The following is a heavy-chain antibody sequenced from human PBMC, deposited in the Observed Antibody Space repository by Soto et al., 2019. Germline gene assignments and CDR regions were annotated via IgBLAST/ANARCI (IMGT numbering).Heavy chain of an antibody. CDR1: GFTVNTNY. J-gene: IGHJ4*01. Sequence: PGGSLRLSCLVSGFTVNTNYMYWVRQAPGRGLEWVSAMYSGGGIHYADSVKGRFTISRDTSENTLYLRMDKLRVEDTAVYFCVSRIPSWVFDYWGQGTLVTVSS. CDR3: VSRIPSWVFDY. V-gene: IGHV3-53*01. D-gene: IGHD3-16*01. CDR2: MYSGGGI.